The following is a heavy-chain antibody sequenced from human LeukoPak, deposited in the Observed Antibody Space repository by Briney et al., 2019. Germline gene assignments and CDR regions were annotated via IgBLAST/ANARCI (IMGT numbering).Heavy chain of an antibody. J-gene: IGHJ3*02. Sequence: ASVKVSCKASGYTFTSYYMHWVRQAPGQGLEWMGIINPSGGSTSYAQKFQGRVTMTRDMSTSTVYMELSSLRSEDTAVYYCARPITYSSSWYGGDAFDIWGQGTMVTVSS. CDR3: ARPITYSSSWYGGDAFDI. D-gene: IGHD6-13*01. V-gene: IGHV1-46*01. CDR2: INPSGGST. CDR1: GYTFTSYY.